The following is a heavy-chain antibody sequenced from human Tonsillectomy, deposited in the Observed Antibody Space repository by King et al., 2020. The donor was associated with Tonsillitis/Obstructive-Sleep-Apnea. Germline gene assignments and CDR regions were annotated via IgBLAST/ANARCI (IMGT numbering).Heavy chain of an antibody. Sequence: QLVQSGAEVKKPGASVKVSCKASGYTFTSYGISWVRQAPGQGLEWMGSISAYNGNTNYAQKLQGRVTMTTDTSTSTAYMELRSLRSDDTAVYYCASPYYDFWSVYGGTGYYYYGMDVWGQGTTVTVSS. J-gene: IGHJ6*02. CDR3: ASPYYDFWSVYGGTGYYYYGMDV. V-gene: IGHV1-18*01. D-gene: IGHD3-3*01. CDR1: GYTFTSYG. CDR2: ISAYNGNT.